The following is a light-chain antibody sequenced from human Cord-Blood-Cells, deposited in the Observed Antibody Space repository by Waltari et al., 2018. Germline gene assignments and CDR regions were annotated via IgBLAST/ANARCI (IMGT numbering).Light chain of an antibody. Sequence: DIQMTQSPSSLSASVGDRVIITCRASQSISSYLNWYQQKPGKAPKLLIYAASSLQSGVPSRFSGSGSGTDFTLTISSLQPEDFATYYCQQSYSTLPFGGGTKVEIK. CDR2: AAS. CDR1: QSISSY. CDR3: QQSYSTLP. J-gene: IGKJ4*01. V-gene: IGKV1-39*01.